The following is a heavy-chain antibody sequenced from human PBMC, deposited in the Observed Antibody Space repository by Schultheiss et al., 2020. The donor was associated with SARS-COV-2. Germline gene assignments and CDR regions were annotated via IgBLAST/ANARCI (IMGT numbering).Heavy chain of an antibody. Sequence: ESLKISCKGSGYSFTSYWIGWVRQMPGKGLEWMGIIYPGDSDTRYSPSFQGQVTISADKSISTAYLQWSSLKASDTAMYYCARPDRDGYNFDAFDIWGQGTMVTVSS. J-gene: IGHJ3*02. V-gene: IGHV5-51*01. CDR2: IYPGDSDT. CDR3: ARPDRDGYNFDAFDI. CDR1: GYSFTSYW. D-gene: IGHD5-24*01.